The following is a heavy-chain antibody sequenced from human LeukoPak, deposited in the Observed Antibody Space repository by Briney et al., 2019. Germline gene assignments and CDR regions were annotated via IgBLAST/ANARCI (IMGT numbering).Heavy chain of an antibody. V-gene: IGHV3-23*01. CDR1: GFTFRSHA. CDR2: IYENGGTT. J-gene: IGHJ4*02. Sequence: GGSLRLSCVGSGFTFRSHAMSWVRQAPEKGLEFVSGIYENGGTTYYADSVKGRFSISRDNSKNTLYLQMDSLRGKDTAVYYCAKDFRIGYSAHFDYWGQGALVTVSS. D-gene: IGHD2-21*01. CDR3: AKDFRIGYSAHFDY.